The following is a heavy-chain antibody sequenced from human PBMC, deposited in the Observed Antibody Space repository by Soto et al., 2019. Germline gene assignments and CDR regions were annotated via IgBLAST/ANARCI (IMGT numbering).Heavy chain of an antibody. D-gene: IGHD1-1*01. J-gene: IGHJ6*02. CDR3: AKVVQVEVPDGMDV. Sequence: SETLSLTCAVYGGSFGGYYWSRIRQPPGKGLEWIGEINNSGTTNYNPSHKSRITISVDTSKNHFSLRLSSVTAADTAVYYCAKVVQVEVPDGMDVWGQGIAVTVSS. CDR1: GGSFGGYY. CDR2: INNSGTT. V-gene: IGHV4-34*01.